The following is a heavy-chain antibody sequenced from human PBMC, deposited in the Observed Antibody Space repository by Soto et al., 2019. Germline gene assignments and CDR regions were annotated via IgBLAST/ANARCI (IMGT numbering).Heavy chain of an antibody. CDR3: AIGGDVSYYHGMDV. CDR2: ISAYNGKT. J-gene: IGHJ6*02. D-gene: IGHD5-12*01. CDR1: GYTFTSYG. V-gene: IGHV1-18*01. Sequence: QVQLVQSGGEVKKPGASVKLSCTASGYTFTSYGISWVRQAPGQGLEWMGWISAYNGKTNYAQNVQGRVTMTTDTSTRTAYMDLRRLRSDDTAVYYCAIGGDVSYYHGMDVWGQGPTVTVSS.